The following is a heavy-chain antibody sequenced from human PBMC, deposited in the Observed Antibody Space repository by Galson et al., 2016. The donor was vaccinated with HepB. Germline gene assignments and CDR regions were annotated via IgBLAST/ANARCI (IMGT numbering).Heavy chain of an antibody. CDR2: LYAGGET. J-gene: IGHJ6*02. Sequence: SLKLSCAASGLSVSDAYMNWVRQAPGKGREWVSVLYAGGETYYADSLRGRFTISRDNPKNILYLQMNSLRVEDTAVYYCARDPGLRNGMNVWGQGTTVTVSS. V-gene: IGHV3-66*01. CDR3: ARDPGLRNGMNV. CDR1: GLSVSDAY.